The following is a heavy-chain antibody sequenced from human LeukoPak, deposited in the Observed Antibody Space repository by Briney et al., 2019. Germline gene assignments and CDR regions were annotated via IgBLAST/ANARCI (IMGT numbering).Heavy chain of an antibody. D-gene: IGHD5-18*01. CDR1: GFSVSSNY. CDR2: IYSGGST. CDR3: ASGLRAVWIQLSGPDY. J-gene: IGHJ4*02. V-gene: IGHV3-53*01. Sequence: GGSLRHSCAASGFSVSSNYMAWVRQAPGKGLEWVSLIYSGGSTYYADSVKGRFTITRDNSKNTLYLQMNSLRAEDTAVYYCASGLRAVWIQLSGPDYWGQGTLVTVSS.